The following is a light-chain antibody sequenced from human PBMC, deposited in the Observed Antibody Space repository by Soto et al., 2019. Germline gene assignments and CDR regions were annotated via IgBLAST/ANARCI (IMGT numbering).Light chain of an antibody. Sequence: EIVLTQSPGTLSLSPGERATLSCRASQSVPSTYFAWYQQRPGQAPRLLIYGVSTRAPGIPDRFSGSGSGTDFTLTISRLEPEDFAVYFCQQYGHSPPFTCGPGTKVDFK. V-gene: IGKV3-20*01. CDR3: QQYGHSPPFT. CDR1: QSVPSTY. CDR2: GVS. J-gene: IGKJ3*01.